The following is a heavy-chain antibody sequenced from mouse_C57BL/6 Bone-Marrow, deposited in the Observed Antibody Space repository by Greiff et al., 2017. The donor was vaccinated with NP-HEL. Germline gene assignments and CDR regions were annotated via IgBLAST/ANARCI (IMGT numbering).Heavy chain of an antibody. CDR2: IWWDDDK. Sequence: QVTLNESGPGLLQPSQTLSLTCSFSGFSLSTFGMGVGWIRQPSGMGLEWLAHIWWDDDKYYHPALKSRLKNSKETSNNQVFLKNGNVDTAETATYYCARIDFYWYFGVWGTGTTVTVST. CDR1: GFSLSTFGMG. V-gene: IGHV8-8*01. J-gene: IGHJ1*03. CDR3: ARIDFYWYFGV.